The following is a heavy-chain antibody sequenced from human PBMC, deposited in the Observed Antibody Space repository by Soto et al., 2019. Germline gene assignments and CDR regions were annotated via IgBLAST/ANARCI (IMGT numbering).Heavy chain of an antibody. Sequence: ASVKVSCKASGYTFTSYGISWVRQAPGQGLEWMGWISAYNGNTNYAQKLQGRVTMTTDTSASTAYMELSSLTSEDTAVYYCAADVGGYIYGLGKYWGQGTLVTVSS. CDR3: AADVGGYIYGLGKY. CDR2: ISAYNGNT. D-gene: IGHD5-18*01. V-gene: IGHV1-18*01. CDR1: GYTFTSYG. J-gene: IGHJ4*02.